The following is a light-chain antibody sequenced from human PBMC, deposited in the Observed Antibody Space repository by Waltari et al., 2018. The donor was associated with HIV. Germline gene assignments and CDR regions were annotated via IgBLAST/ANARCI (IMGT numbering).Light chain of an antibody. J-gene: IGLJ2*01. CDR3: CSFAGSYTWL. V-gene: IGLV2-11*01. Sequence: QSALTQPRPVSGSPGQSVTISCTGPSSDVGGYNSVSWYQQLPGKAPKLMIYDLTERPSGVPDRFSGSKSGNTASLTISGLQAEDEADYYCCSFAGSYTWLFGGGTKLTVL. CDR1: SSDVGGYNS. CDR2: DLT.